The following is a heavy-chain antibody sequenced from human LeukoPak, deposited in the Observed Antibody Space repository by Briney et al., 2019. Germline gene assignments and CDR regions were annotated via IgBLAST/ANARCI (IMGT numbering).Heavy chain of an antibody. V-gene: IGHV3-30*18. Sequence: PGGSLRLSCAASGSSFRTYGMHWVRQAPGKGLEWVAVISYDGSNKYYADSVKGRFTISRDNSKNTLYLQMNSLRAEDTAVYYCAKRIQSAMATGYWGQGTLVTVSS. CDR3: AKRIQSAMATGY. J-gene: IGHJ4*02. CDR1: GSSFRTYG. CDR2: ISYDGSNK. D-gene: IGHD5-18*01.